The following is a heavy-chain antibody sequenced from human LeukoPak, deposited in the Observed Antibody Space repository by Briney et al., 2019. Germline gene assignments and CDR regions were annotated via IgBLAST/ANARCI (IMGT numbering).Heavy chain of an antibody. D-gene: IGHD4-11*01. J-gene: IGHJ4*02. Sequence: PGGPLRLSCAASGFTFSSYAMSWVRQAPGKGLEWVSAISGSGGSTYYADSVKGRFTISRDNSKNTLYLQMNSLRAEDTAVYYCAKSHHPTVTTSFDYWGQGTLVTVSS. CDR3: AKSHHPTVTTSFDY. CDR2: ISGSGGST. CDR1: GFTFSSYA. V-gene: IGHV3-23*01.